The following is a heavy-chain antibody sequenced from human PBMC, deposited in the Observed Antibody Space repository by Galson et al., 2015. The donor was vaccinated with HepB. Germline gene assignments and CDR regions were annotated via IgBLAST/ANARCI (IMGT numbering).Heavy chain of an antibody. Sequence: SLRLSCAASGFTFSSYAMHWVRQAPGKGLEYVSAISSNGGSTYYADSVKGRFTISRDNSKNTLYLQMSSLRAEDTAVYYCVKDLYVRRWVVGATGSVATNDYWGQGTLVTVSS. D-gene: IGHD1-26*01. CDR1: GFTFSSYA. J-gene: IGHJ4*02. CDR2: ISSNGGST. V-gene: IGHV3-64D*06. CDR3: VKDLYVRRWVVGATGSVATNDY.